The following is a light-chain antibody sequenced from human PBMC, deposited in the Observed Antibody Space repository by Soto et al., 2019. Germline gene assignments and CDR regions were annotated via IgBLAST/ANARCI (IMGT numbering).Light chain of an antibody. CDR2: DAS. Sequence: DIQITKSAPTLSASVGDIVTITFRSSQSISNWLAWYQQKPGKAPKFLIYDASSLESGVPSRFSGSGSGTIFTLTISSLQHEDFATYYCQDYDSYPWTFGQGTKVDIK. J-gene: IGKJ1*01. CDR3: QDYDSYPWT. CDR1: QSISNW. V-gene: IGKV1-5*01.